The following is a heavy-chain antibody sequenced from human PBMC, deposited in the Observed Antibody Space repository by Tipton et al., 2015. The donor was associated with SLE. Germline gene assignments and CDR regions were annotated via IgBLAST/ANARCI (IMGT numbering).Heavy chain of an antibody. CDR2: IYYSGST. D-gene: IGHD3-3*01. J-gene: IGHJ4*02. Sequence: TLSLTCTVSGGSISSSSYYWGWIRQPPGKGLEWIGSIYYSGSTYYNPSLKSRVTISVDTSKNQFSLKLSSVTAADTAVYYCALYYDFWSGEVDYWGQGTLVTVSS. CDR3: ALYYDFWSGEVDY. CDR1: GGSISSSSYY. V-gene: IGHV4-39*07.